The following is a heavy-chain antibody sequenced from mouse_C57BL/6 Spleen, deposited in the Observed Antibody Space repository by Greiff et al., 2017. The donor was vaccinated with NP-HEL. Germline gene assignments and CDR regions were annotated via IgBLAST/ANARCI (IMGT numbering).Heavy chain of an antibody. V-gene: IGHV5-9-1*02. J-gene: IGHJ4*01. CDR2: ISSGGDYI. CDR1: GFTFSSYA. D-gene: IGHD1-1*01. Sequence: DVQLVESGEGLVKPGGSLKLSCAASGFTFSSYAMSWVRQTPEKRLEWVAYISSGGDYIYYADTVKGRFTISRDNARNTLYLQMSSLKSEDTAMYYCTRDQGVVNYYAMDYWGQGTSVTVSS. CDR3: TRDQGVVNYYAMDY.